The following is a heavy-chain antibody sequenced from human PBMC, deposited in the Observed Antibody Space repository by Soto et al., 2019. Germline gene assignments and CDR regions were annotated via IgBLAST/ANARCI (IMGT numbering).Heavy chain of an antibody. CDR3: SRGRSGELVIFY. D-gene: IGHD1-26*01. J-gene: IGHJ4*02. CDR2: ISPQTGGT. V-gene: IGHV1-2*02. Sequence: ASVKVSCKGSGYTFTGYHIHWVRQTPGQGPEWMGEISPQTGGTKYAQKYQGRVTMTRDTSITTVYMELSNLSHDDTAVYYCSRGRSGELVIFYWGQGTLVTVSS. CDR1: GYTFTGYH.